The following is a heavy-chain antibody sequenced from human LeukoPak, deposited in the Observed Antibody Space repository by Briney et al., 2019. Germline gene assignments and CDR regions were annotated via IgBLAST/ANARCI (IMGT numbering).Heavy chain of an antibody. CDR2: ISGGGGST. V-gene: IGHV3-23*01. CDR1: GFTFTSYS. J-gene: IGHJ4*02. D-gene: IGHD1-26*01. CDR3: AKGGKWDVTPFDY. Sequence: GGSLRLSCAASGFTFTSYSMNWVRQAPGKGLEWVSTISGGGGSTYYAGSVKGRFTVSRDNSKNTLYLQVNSLRAEDTAVYYCAKGGKWDVTPFDYWGQGTLVTVSS.